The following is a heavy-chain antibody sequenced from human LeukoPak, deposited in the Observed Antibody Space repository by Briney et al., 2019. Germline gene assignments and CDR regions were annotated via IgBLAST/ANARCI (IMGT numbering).Heavy chain of an antibody. CDR1: GYTFTSYD. CDR2: MNPNSGNT. Sequence: ASVKVSCKASGYTFTSYDINWVRQATGQGLEWMGWMNPNSGNTGYAQKFQGRVTMTRNISISTAYMELSSLRSEDTAVYYCASQRTSGSVYYYYYGMDVWGQGTTVTVSS. D-gene: IGHD3-10*01. CDR3: ASQRTSGSVYYYYYGMDV. J-gene: IGHJ6*02. V-gene: IGHV1-8*01.